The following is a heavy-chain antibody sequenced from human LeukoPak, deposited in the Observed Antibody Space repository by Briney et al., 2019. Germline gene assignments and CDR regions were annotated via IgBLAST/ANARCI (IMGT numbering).Heavy chain of an antibody. D-gene: IGHD6-19*01. CDR2: IYTSGST. J-gene: IGHJ5*02. Sequence: PSETLSLTCTVSGGSISSYYWSWIRQPAGKGLEWIGRIYTSGSTNHNPSLKSRVTMSVDTSKNQFSLKLSSVTAADTAVYYCARDGTRYSSGWYPTWGQGTLVTVSS. CDR3: ARDGTRYSSGWYPT. V-gene: IGHV4-4*07. CDR1: GGSISSYY.